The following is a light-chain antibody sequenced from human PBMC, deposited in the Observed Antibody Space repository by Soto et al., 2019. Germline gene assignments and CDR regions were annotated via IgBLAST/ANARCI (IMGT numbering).Light chain of an antibody. Sequence: IVLTQSPGTLSLSPRERATLSCRASQSVSNAYLAWYQHKVGQSPRLLIYGASNRAPGIPDRFSGSGSGTDLTRTISRLEPEDFAVYYCQKYAASPRTFGQGTQVEVK. V-gene: IGKV3-20*01. CDR3: QKYAASPRT. J-gene: IGKJ1*01. CDR2: GAS. CDR1: QSVSNAY.